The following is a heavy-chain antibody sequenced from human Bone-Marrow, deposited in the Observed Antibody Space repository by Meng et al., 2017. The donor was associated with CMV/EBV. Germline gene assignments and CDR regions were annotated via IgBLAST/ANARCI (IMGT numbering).Heavy chain of an antibody. V-gene: IGHV3-43*01. CDR2: ITWDGGNT. Sequence: GGSLRLSCAASGFTFDDYTMHWVRQAPGKGLEWVSLITWDGGNTYYADSVKGRFTISRDNNKNSLYLQMNSLRTEDTALYYCAKDAKQLWLSYLDYWGQGTLVTVSS. D-gene: IGHD5-18*01. CDR1: GFTFDDYT. CDR3: AKDAKQLWLSYLDY. J-gene: IGHJ4*02.